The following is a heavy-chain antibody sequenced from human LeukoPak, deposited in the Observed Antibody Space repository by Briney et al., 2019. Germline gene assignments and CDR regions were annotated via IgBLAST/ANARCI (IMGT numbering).Heavy chain of an antibody. V-gene: IGHV3-23*01. J-gene: IGHJ4*02. CDR1: GFTFSSYA. D-gene: IGHD5-24*01. CDR2: ISASGGST. Sequence: GGSLRLSCAASGFTFSSYAMSWVRQAPGKGLEWVSAISASGGSTFHADSVKGRFTISRDNSKNTLYLQMNSLRAEDTAVYYCAKRREEKTFDYWGQGTLVTVSS. CDR3: AKRREEKTFDY.